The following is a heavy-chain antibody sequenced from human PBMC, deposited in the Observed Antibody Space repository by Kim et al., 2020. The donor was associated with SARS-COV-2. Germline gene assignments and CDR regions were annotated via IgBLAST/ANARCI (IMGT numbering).Heavy chain of an antibody. Sequence: SVKVSCKASGGTFSSYAISWVRQAPGQGLEWMGGIIPIFGTANYAQKFQGRVTITADESTSTAYMELSSLRSEDTAVYYCASLLESTIVGVVGISFNYYGMDVWGQGTTVTVSS. CDR2: IIPIFGTA. J-gene: IGHJ6*02. V-gene: IGHV1-69*13. CDR3: ASLLESTIVGVVGISFNYYGMDV. CDR1: GGTFSSYA. D-gene: IGHD3-3*01.